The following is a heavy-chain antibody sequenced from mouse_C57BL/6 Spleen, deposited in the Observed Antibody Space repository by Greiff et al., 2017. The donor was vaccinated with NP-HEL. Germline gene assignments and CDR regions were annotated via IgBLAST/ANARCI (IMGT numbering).Heavy chain of an antibody. Sequence: QVQLQQSGAELMKPGASVKLSCKATGYTFTGYWIEWVKQRPGHGLEWIGEILPGSGSTNYNEKFKGKATFTADPSSNTAYMQLSSLTTEASAIFYCARCELRRFRYCYLDVGGTGTPVTVSS. CDR1: GYTFTGYW. D-gene: IGHD1-1*01. J-gene: IGHJ1*03. CDR2: ILPGSGST. CDR3: ARCELRRFRYCYLDV. V-gene: IGHV1-9*01.